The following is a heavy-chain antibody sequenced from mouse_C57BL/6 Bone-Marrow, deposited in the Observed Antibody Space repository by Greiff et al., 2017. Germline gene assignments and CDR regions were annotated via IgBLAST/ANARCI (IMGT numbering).Heavy chain of an antibody. CDR1: GYSFTDYN. Sequence: EVKLQESGPELVQPGASVKISCKASGYSFTDYNMNWVKQSNGKSLEWIGVINPNYGTTSYNQKFKGKATLTVDQSSSTAYMQLNSLTSEDSAVYDCARGYDYDYAMDYWGQGTSVTVSS. V-gene: IGHV1-39*01. J-gene: IGHJ4*01. CDR2: INPNYGTT. D-gene: IGHD2-4*01. CDR3: ARGYDYDYAMDY.